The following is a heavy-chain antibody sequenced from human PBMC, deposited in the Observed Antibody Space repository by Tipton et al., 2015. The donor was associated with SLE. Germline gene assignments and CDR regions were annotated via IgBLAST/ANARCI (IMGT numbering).Heavy chain of an antibody. CDR1: GVPITSPGFY. CDR3: ARTLDALDI. Sequence: LRLSCTVSGVPITSPGFYWSWVRQRPGKGLEWIGYIHHSGSTIYNPSLESRVAISMDTSKNQFSLKLTAVTAADTAVYYCARTLDALDIWGQGTMVTVSS. CDR2: IHHSGST. V-gene: IGHV4-61*08. J-gene: IGHJ3*02.